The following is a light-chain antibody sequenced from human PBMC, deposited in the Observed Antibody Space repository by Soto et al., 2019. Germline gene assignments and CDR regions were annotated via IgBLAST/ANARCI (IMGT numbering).Light chain of an antibody. J-gene: IGKJ5*01. CDR3: QQRSSWIT. CDR1: QSVSTY. Sequence: EVVLTQSPATLTLSPRQRDTLSSRASQSVSTYLAWYQQTPGQATRLLIYDASNRATGIHARFSGSGSATEFTLTIRSLEPEDFAVYYCQQRSSWITXGQGTRLEIK. CDR2: DAS. V-gene: IGKV3-11*01.